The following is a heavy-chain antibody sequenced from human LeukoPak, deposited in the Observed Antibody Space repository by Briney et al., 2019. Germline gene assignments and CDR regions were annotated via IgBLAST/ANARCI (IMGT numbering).Heavy chain of an antibody. Sequence: SETLSLTCTVSGGSISSGSYYWSWIRQPPGKGLEWIGYIYYSGSTNYNPALKGRVTISVDTSKNQFSLKLTSVTAADTAVYYCARTTSVTTKVPAFDIWGQGTMVTVSS. V-gene: IGHV4-61*01. CDR3: ARTTSVTTKVPAFDI. CDR1: GGSISSGSYY. D-gene: IGHD4-17*01. J-gene: IGHJ3*02. CDR2: IYYSGST.